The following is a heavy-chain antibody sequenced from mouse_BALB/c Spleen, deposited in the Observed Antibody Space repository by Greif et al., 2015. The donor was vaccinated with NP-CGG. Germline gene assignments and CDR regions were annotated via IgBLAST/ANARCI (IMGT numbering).Heavy chain of an antibody. CDR1: GYSITSGYY. V-gene: IGHV3-6*02. CDR2: ISYDGSN. Sequence: EVKLMESGPGLVKPSQSLSLTCSVTGYSITSGYYWNWIRQFPGNKLEWMGYISYDGSNNYNPSLKNRISITRDTSKNQFFLKLNSVTTEDTATYYCAREEMYYAMDYWGQGTSVTVSS. CDR3: AREEMYYAMDY. J-gene: IGHJ4*01.